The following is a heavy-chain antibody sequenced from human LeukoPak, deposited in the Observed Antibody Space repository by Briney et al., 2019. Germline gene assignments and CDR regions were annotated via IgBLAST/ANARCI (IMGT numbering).Heavy chain of an antibody. J-gene: IGHJ5*02. CDR2: INPNSGGT. CDR1: GYTFTGYY. CDR3: ARDLGHYDFWSGHMNWFDP. D-gene: IGHD3-3*01. V-gene: IGHV1-2*02. Sequence: ASVKVSCKASGYTFTGYYMHWVRQAPGQGLEWMGWINPNSGGTNYAQKFQGRVTMTRDTSISTAYMELSRLRSDDTAVYYCARDLGHYDFWSGHMNWFDPGAREPWSPSPQ.